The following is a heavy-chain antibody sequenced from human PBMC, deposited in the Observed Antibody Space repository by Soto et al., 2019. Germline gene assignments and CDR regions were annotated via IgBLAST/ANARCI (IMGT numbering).Heavy chain of an antibody. D-gene: IGHD6-13*01. CDR3: AREGWLAAAGSYYYYGMDV. V-gene: IGHV4-30-4*08. J-gene: IGHJ6*02. CDR2: INYSGST. Sequence: SETLSLTCTVSDGSVSSGNCYWTWIRQPPGKGLEWIGYINYSGSTYYNPSLKSRVTISLDTSKNQFSLKLSSVTAADTAVYYCAREGWLAAAGSYYYYGMDVWGQGTTVTVSS. CDR1: DGSVSSGNCY.